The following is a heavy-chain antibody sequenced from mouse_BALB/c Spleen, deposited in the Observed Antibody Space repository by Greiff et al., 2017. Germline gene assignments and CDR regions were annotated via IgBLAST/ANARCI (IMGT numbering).Heavy chain of an antibody. J-gene: IGHJ3*01. CDR1: GYTFTDYN. V-gene: IGHV1S29*02. CDR2: IYPYNGGT. CDR3: AREDYYDYDLFAY. Sequence: EVKLVESGPELVKPGASVKISCKASGYTFTDYNMHWVKQSHGKSLEWIGYIYPYNGGTGYNQKFKSKATLTVDNSSSTAYMELRSLTSEDSAVYYCAREDYYDYDLFAYWGQGTLVTVSA. D-gene: IGHD2-4*01.